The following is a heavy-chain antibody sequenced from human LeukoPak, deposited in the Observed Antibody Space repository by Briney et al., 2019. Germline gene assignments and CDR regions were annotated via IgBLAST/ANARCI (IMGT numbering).Heavy chain of an antibody. CDR2: FDPEDGET. CDR1: GYTLTELS. Sequence: SVKVSCKVSGYTLTELSMHWVRQAPGKGLEWMGGFDPEDGETIYAQKFQGRVTMTEDTSTDTAYMELSSLRAEDTAVYYCARDSAGVRYSGYDSGSGFDYWGQGTLVTVSS. V-gene: IGHV1-24*01. D-gene: IGHD5-12*01. CDR3: ARDSAGVRYSGYDSGSGFDY. J-gene: IGHJ4*02.